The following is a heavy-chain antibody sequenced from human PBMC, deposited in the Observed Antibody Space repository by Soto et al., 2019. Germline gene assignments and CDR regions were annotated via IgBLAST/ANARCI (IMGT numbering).Heavy chain of an antibody. J-gene: IGHJ6*02. D-gene: IGHD6-13*01. CDR3: AREKLGGSSSWYVYYYYGMDV. CDR2: INPNSGGT. Sequence: ASVKVSCKASGYTFTGYYMHWVRQAPGQGLEWMGWINPNSGGTNYAQKFQGWVTMTRDTSISTAYMELGRLRSDDTAVYYCAREKLGGSSSWYVYYYYGMDVWGQGTTVTVSS. CDR1: GYTFTGYY. V-gene: IGHV1-2*04.